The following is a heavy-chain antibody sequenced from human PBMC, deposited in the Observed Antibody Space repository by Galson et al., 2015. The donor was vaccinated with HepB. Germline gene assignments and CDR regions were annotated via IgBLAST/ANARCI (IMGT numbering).Heavy chain of an antibody. Sequence: QSGAEVKKPGDSLKISCKGSGYSFTTSWIGWVRQMPGKGLEWMGIIYPRDSDTKYSPSFQGQVTISADTSISTAYLQWSTLKASDTAMYYCARPLQILQTDAFDVWGQGTMVTVSS. CDR2: IYPRDSDT. CDR3: ARPLQILQTDAFDV. D-gene: IGHD2-21*02. V-gene: IGHV5-51*01. CDR1: GYSFTTSW. J-gene: IGHJ3*01.